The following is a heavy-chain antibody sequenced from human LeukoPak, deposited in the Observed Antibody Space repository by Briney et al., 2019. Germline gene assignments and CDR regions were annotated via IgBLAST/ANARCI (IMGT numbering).Heavy chain of an antibody. Sequence: ASVKVSCKASGYTFTGYYMHWVRQAPGQGLEWMGWINPNSGGTNYAQKIQGRVTMTRDTSISTAYMELSRLRSDDTAVYYCASSGEQLARGVSDYWGQGTLVTVSS. CDR3: ASSGEQLARGVSDY. D-gene: IGHD6-6*01. CDR1: GYTFTGYY. J-gene: IGHJ4*02. CDR2: INPNSGGT. V-gene: IGHV1-2*02.